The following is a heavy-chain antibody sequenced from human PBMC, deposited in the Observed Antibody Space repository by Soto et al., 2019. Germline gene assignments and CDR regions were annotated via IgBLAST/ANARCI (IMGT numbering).Heavy chain of an antibody. CDR3: ARDSIVVVAATPGTYYYGMDV. V-gene: IGHV1-18*01. J-gene: IGHJ6*02. CDR1: GYTFTSYG. CDR2: ISAYNGNT. Sequence: GASVKVSCKASGYTFTSYGISWVRQAPGQGLEWMGWISAYNGNTNYAQKLQGRVTMTTDTSTSTAYMELRSLRSDETAVYYCARDSIVVVAATPGTYYYGMDVWGQGTTVTVSS. D-gene: IGHD2-15*01.